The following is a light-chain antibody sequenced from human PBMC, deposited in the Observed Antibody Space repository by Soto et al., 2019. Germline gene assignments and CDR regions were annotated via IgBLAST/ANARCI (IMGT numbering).Light chain of an antibody. CDR2: YDS. CDR1: NIGSKS. V-gene: IGLV3-21*01. CDR3: QVWDTSNDHHV. J-gene: IGLJ1*01. Sequence: SYELTQSPSVSVAPGQTATITCGGNNIGSKSVNWYQHKAGQAPVLGMSYDSDRPSGIPERFSGSNSGDTDTLTLCRVRSGDEADYYCQVWDTSNDHHVFGSGTKVTVL.